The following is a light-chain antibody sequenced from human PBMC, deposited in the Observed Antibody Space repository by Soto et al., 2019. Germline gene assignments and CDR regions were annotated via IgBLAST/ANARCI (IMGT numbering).Light chain of an antibody. V-gene: IGKV3-20*01. CDR3: QQYGSSPPMYT. Sequence: IVVTQSPGTLSLSPGERATLSCRASQSVSSSYIAWYQQRPGQAPRLLIYGASSRATGIPDRFSGSGSGTDFTLTISRLEPEDFAVYYCQQYGSSPPMYTFGQGTKLEIK. J-gene: IGKJ2*01. CDR2: GAS. CDR1: QSVSSSY.